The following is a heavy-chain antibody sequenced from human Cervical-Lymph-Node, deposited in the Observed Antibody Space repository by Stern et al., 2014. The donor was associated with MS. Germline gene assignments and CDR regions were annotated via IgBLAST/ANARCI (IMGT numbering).Heavy chain of an antibody. Sequence: SGPALVKPTQTLTLTCTFSGFSLSTSGMCVSWIRLPPGKALEWLALLDWDDNKYYTPSLETRLTISRDASKNQVILTVTNMDPVDTGTYYCARMSRDYYYYGMDVWGQGTTVTVSS. J-gene: IGHJ6*02. CDR3: ARMSRDYYYYGMDV. CDR1: GFSLSTSGMC. CDR2: LDWDDNK. V-gene: IGHV2-70*01.